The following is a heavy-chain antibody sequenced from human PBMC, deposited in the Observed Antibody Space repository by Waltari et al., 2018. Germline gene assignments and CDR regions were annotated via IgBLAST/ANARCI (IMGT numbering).Heavy chain of an antibody. CDR2: IYHSGST. CDR1: GYSISSGYY. Sequence: QVQLQESGPGLVKPSETLSLTCAVSGYSISSGYYWGWIRQPPGKGLEWIGSIYHSGSTYYNPSLKSRVTISVDTSKNQFSLKLSSVTAADTAVYYCARLRVATIRPYYFDYWGQGTLVTVSS. CDR3: ARLRVATIRPYYFDY. D-gene: IGHD5-12*01. J-gene: IGHJ4*02. V-gene: IGHV4-38-2*01.